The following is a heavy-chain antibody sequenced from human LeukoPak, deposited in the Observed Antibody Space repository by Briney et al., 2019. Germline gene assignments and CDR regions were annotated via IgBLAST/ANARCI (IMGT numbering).Heavy chain of an antibody. D-gene: IGHD2-15*01. CDR2: IIPILGIA. Sequence: ASVKVSCKASGGTFSSYAISWVRQAPGRGLEWMGRIIPILGIANYAQKFQGRVTITADKSTSTAYMELSSLRSEDTAVYYCARVGEGYCYGGNCSGYWYFDLWSRGTLVTVSS. CDR3: ARVGEGYCYGGNCSGYWYFDL. CDR1: GGTFSSYA. J-gene: IGHJ2*01. V-gene: IGHV1-69*04.